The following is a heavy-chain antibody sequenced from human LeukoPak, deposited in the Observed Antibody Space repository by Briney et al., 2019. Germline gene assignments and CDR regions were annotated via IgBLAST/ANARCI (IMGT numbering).Heavy chain of an antibody. CDR2: ISSTSSSYI. D-gene: IGHD4-23*01. CDR3: AKTDYGGNVFDY. CDR1: GFTFNNYD. Sequence: GGSLRLSCAASGFTFNNYDMNWVRQAPGKGLEWVSSISSTSSSYIYYADSVKGRFIISRDNAKNSLYLQMNSLRAEDTAVYYCAKTDYGGNVFDYWGQGTLVTVSS. J-gene: IGHJ4*02. V-gene: IGHV3-21*04.